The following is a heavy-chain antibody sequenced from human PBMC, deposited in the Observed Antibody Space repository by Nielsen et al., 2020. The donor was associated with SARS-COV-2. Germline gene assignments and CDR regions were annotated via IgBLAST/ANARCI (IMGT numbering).Heavy chain of an antibody. CDR1: GFTFSSYW. Sequence: GESLKISCAASGFTFSSYWMSWVRQAPGKGLEWVANIKQDGSEKYYVDSVKGRFAISRDNAKNSLYLQMNSLRDEDTAVYYCARDRGWFGEIDYWGQGTLVTVSS. CDR2: IKQDGSEK. V-gene: IGHV3-7*01. J-gene: IGHJ4*02. D-gene: IGHD3-10*01. CDR3: ARDRGWFGEIDY.